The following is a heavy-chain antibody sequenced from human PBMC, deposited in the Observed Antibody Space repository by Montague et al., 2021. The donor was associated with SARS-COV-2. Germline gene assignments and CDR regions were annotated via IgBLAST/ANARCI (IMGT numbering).Heavy chain of an antibody. D-gene: IGHD3-22*01. CDR1: GGSISSGGYY. Sequence: TLSLTCTVSGGSISSGGYYWSWIRQHPGKGLEWFGYFYYSGSTXYNPSLKSRVTISVDTSKNQFSLKLSSVTAADTAVYYCARDRSTMKVVVDAFDIWGQGTMVTVSS. V-gene: IGHV4-31*03. CDR3: ARDRSTMKVVVDAFDI. CDR2: FYYSGST. J-gene: IGHJ3*02.